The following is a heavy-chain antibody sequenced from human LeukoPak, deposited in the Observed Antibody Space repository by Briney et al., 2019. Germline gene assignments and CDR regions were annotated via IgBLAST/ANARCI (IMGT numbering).Heavy chain of an antibody. Sequence: SETLSLSCTVSTGSINNYYWNWIRQPPGKGLEWVGYIYYSGTTKYNPSLKSRVTISLDTSKNQFSLRLGSVTAADTAVYYCARGKAEHFSYFYDSSGYLLLYFDSWGQGTLVTASS. V-gene: IGHV4-59*01. D-gene: IGHD3-22*01. J-gene: IGHJ4*02. CDR3: ARGKAEHFSYFYDSSGYLLLYFDS. CDR2: IYYSGTT. CDR1: TGSINNYY.